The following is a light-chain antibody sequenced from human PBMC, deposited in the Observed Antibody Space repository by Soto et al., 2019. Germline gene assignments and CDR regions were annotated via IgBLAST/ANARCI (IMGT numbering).Light chain of an antibody. CDR3: FQSTHLPPT. CDR1: QSLLHIAGQTH. Sequence: DVVLTQSPLSLSVTPVQPASVSCRSSQSLLHIAGQTHLFWYLQRPGQSPQLLIYEVSNRFSGVPDRFSGSGSGTDFTLTISRVEAEDVGLYYCFQSTHLPPTFGQGTRLENK. CDR2: EVS. J-gene: IGKJ5*01. V-gene: IGKV2D-29*02.